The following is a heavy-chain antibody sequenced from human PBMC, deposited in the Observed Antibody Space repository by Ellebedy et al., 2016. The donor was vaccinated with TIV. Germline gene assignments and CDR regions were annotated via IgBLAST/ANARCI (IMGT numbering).Heavy chain of an antibody. CDR1: GGSISSYY. D-gene: IGHD6-13*01. CDR3: ARVRGEEFIAAGPEGWFDP. V-gene: IGHV4-4*07. CDR2: IYTSGST. J-gene: IGHJ5*02. Sequence: SETLSLXXTVSGGSISSYYWSWIRQPAGKGLEWIGRIYTSGSTNYNPSLKSRVTMSVDTSKNQFSLKLSSVTAADTAVYYCARVRGEEFIAAGPEGWFDPWGQGTLVTVSS.